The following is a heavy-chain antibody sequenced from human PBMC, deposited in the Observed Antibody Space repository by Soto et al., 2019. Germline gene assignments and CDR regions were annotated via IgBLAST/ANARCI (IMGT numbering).Heavy chain of an antibody. V-gene: IGHV3-15*07. CDR2: IKSKTDGGTT. Sequence: GGSLRLSCAAFGFTFSNAWMNWVRQAPGKGLEWVGRIKSKTDGGTTDYAAPVKGRFTISRDDSKNTLYLQMNSLRAEDTAVYYCAREWGGGYFDYWGQGTLVTVS. D-gene: IGHD3-16*01. J-gene: IGHJ4*02. CDR1: GFTFSNAW. CDR3: AREWGGGYFDY.